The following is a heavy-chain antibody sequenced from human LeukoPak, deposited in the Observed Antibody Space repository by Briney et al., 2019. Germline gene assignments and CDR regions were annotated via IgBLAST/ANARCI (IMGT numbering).Heavy chain of an antibody. V-gene: IGHV4-4*02. J-gene: IGHJ4*02. CDR3: ARDRGGSLDY. CDR1: GGSISSNYW. CDR2: IYHSGST. Sequence: SGTLSLTCAVSGGSISSNYWWNWVRQPPGKGLEWIGEIYHSGSTNYNPSLKSRVTLSLDKSKNQFSLKLSSVTAADTAVYYCARDRGGSLDYWGQGTLVTVSS. D-gene: IGHD3-10*01.